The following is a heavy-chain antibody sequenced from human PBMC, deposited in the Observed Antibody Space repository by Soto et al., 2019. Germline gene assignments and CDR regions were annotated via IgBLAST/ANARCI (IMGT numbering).Heavy chain of an antibody. CDR2: ISAYNCNT. J-gene: IGHJ4*02. Sequence: QVQLVQSGAEVKKPGASVKVSCKASGYTFTSYGISWVRQAPGQGLEWMGWISAYNCNTNYAQKLQGRVTMTTDTSTSTAYMELRSLRSDDTAVYYCARDRFPFMVRGVKPYYWGQGTLVTVSS. V-gene: IGHV1-18*01. CDR3: ARDRFPFMVRGVKPYY. D-gene: IGHD3-10*01. CDR1: GYTFTSYG.